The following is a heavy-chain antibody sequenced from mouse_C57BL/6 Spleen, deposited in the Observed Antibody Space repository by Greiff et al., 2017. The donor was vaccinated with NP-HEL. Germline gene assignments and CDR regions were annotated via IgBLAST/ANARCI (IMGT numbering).Heavy chain of an antibody. V-gene: IGHV14-2*01. D-gene: IGHD1-3*01. J-gene: IGHJ2*01. CDR1: GFNIKDYY. CDR3: ARRDITGARYYFDY. CDR2: IDPEDGET. Sequence: DVKLQESGAELVKPGASVKLSCTASGFNIKDYYMHWVKQRTEQGLEWIGRIDPEDGETKYAPKFQGKATITADTSSNTAYLQLSSLTSEDTAVYYCARRDITGARYYFDYWGQGTTLTVSS.